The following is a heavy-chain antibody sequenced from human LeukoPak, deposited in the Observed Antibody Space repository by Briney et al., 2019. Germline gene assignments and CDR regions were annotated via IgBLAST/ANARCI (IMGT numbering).Heavy chain of an antibody. D-gene: IGHD3-22*01. Sequence: PGGSLRLSCAASGFTVSSNYMSWVRQAPGKGLEWVSVIYSGGSTYYADSVKGRFTISRDNSKNTVYLQMNSLRAEDTAVYYCAKDSKYYYDSRGYSYFDYWGQGTLVTVSS. V-gene: IGHV3-66*01. CDR1: GFTVSSNY. CDR3: AKDSKYYYDSRGYSYFDY. J-gene: IGHJ4*02. CDR2: IYSGGST.